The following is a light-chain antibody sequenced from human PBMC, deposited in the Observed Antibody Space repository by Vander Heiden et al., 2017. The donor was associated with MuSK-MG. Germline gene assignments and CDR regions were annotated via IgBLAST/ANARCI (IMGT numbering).Light chain of an antibody. Sequence: SYVLTQSPSESVATGQTARISCLGHNIESKSVHWYQQKPGQAPVLVIYDDNDRPSGIPERFSGSNSGDTATLAISGVEAGDEADDYCQVWDGSNYQVRFGGGTKLTGL. CDR3: QVWDGSNYQVR. J-gene: IGLJ2*01. CDR2: DDN. V-gene: IGLV3-21*02. CDR1: NIESKS.